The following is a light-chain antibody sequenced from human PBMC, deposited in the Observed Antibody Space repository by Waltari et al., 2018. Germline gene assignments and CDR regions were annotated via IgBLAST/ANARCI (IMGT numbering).Light chain of an antibody. CDR3: SSYAGSINPYV. CDR1: SSDVGGSNY. Sequence: QSALTQPPSASGSPGQSVTISCTGTSSDVGGSNYVSWYQQLTGQAPQRMTSEFTKRPLWVPVRFSVAKSGNTASMTVSGLQTEDEAEYYCSSYAGSINPYVFGSGTRVTVL. V-gene: IGLV2-8*01. CDR2: EFT. J-gene: IGLJ1*01.